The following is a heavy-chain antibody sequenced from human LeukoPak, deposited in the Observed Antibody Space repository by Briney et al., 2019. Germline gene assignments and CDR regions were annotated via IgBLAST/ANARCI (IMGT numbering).Heavy chain of an antibody. Sequence: SETLSLTCTVSGASISSYYWSWIRQPPGKGLEWFGYIYYSGSTNYNPSLKSRVTISVDTSKNQFSLKLSSVTAADTAVYYCARGLGVWSGYPFDYWGQGTLVTVSS. D-gene: IGHD3-3*01. J-gene: IGHJ4*02. CDR1: GASISSYY. CDR2: IYYSGST. V-gene: IGHV4-59*01. CDR3: ARGLGVWSGYPFDY.